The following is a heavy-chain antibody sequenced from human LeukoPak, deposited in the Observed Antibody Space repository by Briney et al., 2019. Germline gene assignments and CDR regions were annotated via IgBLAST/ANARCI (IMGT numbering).Heavy chain of an antibody. CDR1: GFTFSSYW. CDR3: ITPLPYSAQ. Sequence: GGSLRLSCEASGFTFSSYWMSWVRQAPGKGLEWVGRIKPKTDGETTEYAAPVKDRFSISRDDSKSMMYLQMNSLKTEDTAVYYCITPLPYSAQGGQGTLVTVSS. CDR2: IKPKTDGETT. D-gene: IGHD2-21*01. J-gene: IGHJ4*02. V-gene: IGHV3-15*01.